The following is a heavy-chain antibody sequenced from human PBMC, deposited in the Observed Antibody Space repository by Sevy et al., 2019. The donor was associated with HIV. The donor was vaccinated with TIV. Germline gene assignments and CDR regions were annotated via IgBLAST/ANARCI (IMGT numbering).Heavy chain of an antibody. D-gene: IGHD2-15*01. CDR1: GFTFSNAW. J-gene: IGHJ6*02. Sequence: GGSLRLSCAASGFTFSNAWMSWVRQAPGKGLEWVGRIKSKTDGGTTDYAAPVKGRFTISRDDSKNTLYLQMNSLKTGDTAVYYCTTDGAYCSGGSCYLDYYYGMDVWGQGTTVTVSS. CDR2: IKSKTDGGTT. V-gene: IGHV3-15*01. CDR3: TTDGAYCSGGSCYLDYYYGMDV.